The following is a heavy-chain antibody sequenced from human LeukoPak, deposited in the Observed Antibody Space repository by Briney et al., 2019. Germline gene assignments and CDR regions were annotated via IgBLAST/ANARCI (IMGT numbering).Heavy chain of an antibody. CDR2: ISSSGSTI. CDR3: TRDLDGSGSYNWFDP. Sequence: PGGSLRLSCSVSGFTFSSYEMNWVRQAPGKGLEWVSYISSSGSTIYYADSVKGRFTISRDNAKHSLYLQMNSLRAEDTAVYYCTRDLDGSGSYNWFDPWGQGTLVTVSS. V-gene: IGHV3-48*03. CDR1: GFTFSSYE. D-gene: IGHD3-10*01. J-gene: IGHJ5*02.